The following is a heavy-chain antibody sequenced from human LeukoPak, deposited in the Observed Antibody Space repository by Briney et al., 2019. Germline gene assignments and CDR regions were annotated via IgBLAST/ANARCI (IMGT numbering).Heavy chain of an antibody. CDR1: GGTFSSYA. D-gene: IGHD2-2*01. Sequence: ASVKVSCKASGGTFSSYAISWVRQAPGQGLEWMGRINPNSGDTNYAQKFQGRVTMTTDPSISTAYMELSRLRSDDTAVYYCARDYCSSTSCLFDYWGQGTLVTVSS. CDR3: ARDYCSSTSCLFDY. CDR2: INPNSGDT. V-gene: IGHV1-2*06. J-gene: IGHJ4*02.